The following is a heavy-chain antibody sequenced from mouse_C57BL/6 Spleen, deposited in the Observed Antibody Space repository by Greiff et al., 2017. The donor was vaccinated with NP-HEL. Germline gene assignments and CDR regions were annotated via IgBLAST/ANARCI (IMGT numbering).Heavy chain of an antibody. V-gene: IGHV1-82*01. Sequence: QVQLQQSGPELVKPGASVKISCKASGYAFSSSWMNWVKQRPGKGLEWIGRIYPGDGDTNYNGKFKGKATLTADKSSSTAYMQLSSLTSEDSAVYFCARRGDYDGDYYFDYWGQGTTLTVSS. D-gene: IGHD2-4*01. CDR1: GYAFSSSW. J-gene: IGHJ2*01. CDR3: ARRGDYDGDYYFDY. CDR2: IYPGDGDT.